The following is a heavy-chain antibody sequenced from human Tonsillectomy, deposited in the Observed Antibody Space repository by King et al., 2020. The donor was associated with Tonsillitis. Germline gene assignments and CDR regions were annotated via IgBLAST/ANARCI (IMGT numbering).Heavy chain of an antibody. D-gene: IGHD1-26*01. V-gene: IGHV3-9*01. Sequence: VQLVESGGGLGQPGRSLRLSCAASGFTFDDYDMHWVRQAPGKGLEWVSGISLNSGSIGYADSVQGRFTIARDNAKNSLYLQMNSLRAEDTALYYCAKVAHSGSYRDAFDIWGQGTMVTVSS. J-gene: IGHJ3*02. CDR2: ISLNSGSI. CDR3: AKVAHSGSYRDAFDI. CDR1: GFTFDDYD.